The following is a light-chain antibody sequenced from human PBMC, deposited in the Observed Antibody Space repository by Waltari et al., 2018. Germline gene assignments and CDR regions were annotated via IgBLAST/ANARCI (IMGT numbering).Light chain of an antibody. CDR3: QHYLRLPVT. CDR2: GAS. V-gene: IGKV3D-15*01. Sequence: SCRGSHSVSMVLAWYQQNPGQAPSLLIYGASSRATGIPDRFSGSGSETDFSLTISRLESDDFAVYYCQHYLRLPVTFGQGTTVEI. J-gene: IGKJ1*01. CDR1: HSVSMV.